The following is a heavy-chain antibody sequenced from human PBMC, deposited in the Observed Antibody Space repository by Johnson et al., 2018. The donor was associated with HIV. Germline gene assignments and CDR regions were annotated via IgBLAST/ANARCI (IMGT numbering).Heavy chain of an antibody. D-gene: IGHD2-2*01. CDR1: GFTVSSNY. CDR2: ISSSGSTI. CDR3: ARAQPLVAFDI. J-gene: IGHJ3*02. Sequence: QEQLVESGGGLVQPGGSLRLSCAASGFTVSSNYMNWVRQAPGKGLEWVSYISSSGSTIYYADSVKGRFTISRDNAKNSLYLQMNSLRAEDTAVYYCARAQPLVAFDIWGQGTMVTVSS. V-gene: IGHV3-11*04.